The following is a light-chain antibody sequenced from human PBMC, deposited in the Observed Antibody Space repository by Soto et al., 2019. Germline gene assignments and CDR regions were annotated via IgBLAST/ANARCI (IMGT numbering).Light chain of an antibody. J-gene: IGKJ3*01. Sequence: EIVLTQSPGTLSLSPGERATLSCRASQSVNNKYLAWYQQKPGQAPRLLIYDASSRATGIPDRFSGSGSGTDFTLTISRLEPEDFAVYYCQQYGSSPVIFGPGTKVDIK. CDR3: QQYGSSPVI. V-gene: IGKV3-20*01. CDR2: DAS. CDR1: QSVNNKY.